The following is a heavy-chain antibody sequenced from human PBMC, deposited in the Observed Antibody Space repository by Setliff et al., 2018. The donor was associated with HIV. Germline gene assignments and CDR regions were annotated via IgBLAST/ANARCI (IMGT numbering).Heavy chain of an antibody. CDR3: AKAPGWLFLSHY. Sequence: ASETLSLTCTVSGASINSGSHNWGWIRQPPGKGLEWVSGISGSGGSTYYADSVKGRFTISRDNSKNTLYLQMNSLRVEDTAIYYCAKAPGWLFLSHYWGQGTLVTVSS. J-gene: IGHJ4*02. V-gene: IGHV3-23*01. CDR1: GASINSGSHN. CDR2: ISGSGGST. D-gene: IGHD3-22*01.